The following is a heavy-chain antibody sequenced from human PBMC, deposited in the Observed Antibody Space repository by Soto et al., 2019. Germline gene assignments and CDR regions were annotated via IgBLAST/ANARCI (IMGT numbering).Heavy chain of an antibody. D-gene: IGHD2-15*01. CDR2: IKQDGSEK. J-gene: IGHJ4*02. V-gene: IGHV3-7*01. CDR1: GFTFSSYW. CDR3: ARTGRYCSGGSYYVGY. Sequence: GLSCAASGFTFSSYWMSWVRQAPGKGLEWVANIKQDGSEKYYVDSVKGRFTISRDNAKNSLYLQMNSLRAEDTAVYYCARTGRYCSGGSYYVGYWGQGTLVTVSS.